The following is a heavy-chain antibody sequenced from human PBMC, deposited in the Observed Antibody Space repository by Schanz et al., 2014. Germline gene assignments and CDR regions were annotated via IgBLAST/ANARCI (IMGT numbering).Heavy chain of an antibody. CDR2: VFPNGIT. CDR3: ARDTTWRLDL. V-gene: IGHV4-61*02. J-gene: IGHJ2*01. CDR1: GGSISSGSYY. D-gene: IGHD1-1*01. Sequence: QVQLQESGPGLVKPSQTLSLTCSVSGGSISSGSYYWNWIRQPAGKGLEWVGRVFPNGITNYNPSLKSRFTISLDTSKNHFSRTLTSLTAADTAVYYCARDTTWRLDLWGRGTLVTVSS.